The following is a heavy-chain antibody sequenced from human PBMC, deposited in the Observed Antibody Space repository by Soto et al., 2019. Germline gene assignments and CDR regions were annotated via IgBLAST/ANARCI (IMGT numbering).Heavy chain of an antibody. Sequence: ASVKVSEQASGYTFTSYDIYWVRQATGQGLEWMGWMNPNTGNSGYAQKFQGRVTMTSDTSISTAHMELSSLRSEDTAVYYCARRAETNGWNGFGADKYYFDFWGQGTLVTVSS. J-gene: IGHJ4*02. CDR3: ARRAETNGWNGFGADKYYFDF. D-gene: IGHD1-1*01. CDR1: GYTFTSYD. CDR2: MNPNTGNS. V-gene: IGHV1-8*01.